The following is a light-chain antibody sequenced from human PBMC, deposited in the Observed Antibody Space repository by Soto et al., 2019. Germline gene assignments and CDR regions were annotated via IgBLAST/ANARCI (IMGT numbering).Light chain of an antibody. CDR2: GAS. CDR3: QQYGSSPLT. J-gene: IGKJ4*01. V-gene: IGKV3-20*01. Sequence: EIVLTQSPGTLSLSPGDRATLYCRASQIFTPNHIGVTRHYLAWYQQKPGQAPWLLMDGASSMATGTPDRFSCSGSGTDFTLTISRLEPEDVAVYYCQQYGSSPLTFGGATRVEVK. CDR1: QIFTPNHIGVTRHY.